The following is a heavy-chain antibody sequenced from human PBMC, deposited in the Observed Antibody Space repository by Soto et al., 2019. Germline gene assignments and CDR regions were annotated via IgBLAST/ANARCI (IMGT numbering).Heavy chain of an antibody. CDR3: ARWSYYYDSSGYYFDY. Sequence: ASVKVSCKASAGTFSSYAISWVRQAPGQGLEWMGGIIPIFGTANYAQKFQGRVTITADESTSTAYMELSSLRSEDTAVYYCARWSYYYDSSGYYFDYWGQGTLVTVSS. J-gene: IGHJ4*02. CDR2: IIPIFGTA. CDR1: AGTFSSYA. D-gene: IGHD3-22*01. V-gene: IGHV1-69*13.